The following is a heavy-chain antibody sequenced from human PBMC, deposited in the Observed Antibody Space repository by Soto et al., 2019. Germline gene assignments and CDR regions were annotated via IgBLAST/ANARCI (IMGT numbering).Heavy chain of an antibody. CDR1: GGSITSGGFS. D-gene: IGHD2-15*01. J-gene: IGHJ3*01. CDR3: AKECGGTCLDAFDV. CDR2: VHHTGNT. V-gene: IGHV4-30-2*01. Sequence: QVQLKESGSGLVKPAQTLSLTCAVSGGSITSGGFSWSWIRQPPGKVLEWIGYVHHTGNTDYHPSLGSRVTISLDRSRNLFSLNLTSVTAADTATYYCAKECGGTCLDAFDVWGPGTTVIVSS.